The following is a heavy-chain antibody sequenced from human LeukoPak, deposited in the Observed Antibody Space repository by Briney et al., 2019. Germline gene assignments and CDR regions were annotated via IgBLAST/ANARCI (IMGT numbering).Heavy chain of an antibody. D-gene: IGHD6-13*01. J-gene: IGHJ4*02. CDR2: ISYDGSDK. CDR3: AGGSSWYCDF. Sequence: GGSLRLSCAASAFTLSNYGMHWVRQAPGKGLEWVALISYDGSDKYYADSVKGRFTISRDNSKNTLYLQMISLRPEDTAVYYCAGGSSWYCDFWGQGTLVTVSS. CDR1: AFTLSNYG. V-gene: IGHV3-30*03.